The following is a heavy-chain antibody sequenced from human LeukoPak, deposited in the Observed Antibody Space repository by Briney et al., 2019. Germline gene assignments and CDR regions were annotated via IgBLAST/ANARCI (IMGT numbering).Heavy chain of an antibody. CDR2: ISSDSRFT. D-gene: IGHD2-8*02. Sequence: GGSLRLSCAASASTFTYYSMNWVRQAPGKGLEWVSLISSDSRFTYYAESVKGRFTISRDNGKMSLFLQMNRLRDEDTAVYYCARGGFTGHYFDIWGQGTLVTVAS. CDR1: ASTFTYYS. CDR3: ARGGFTGHYFDI. V-gene: IGHV3-21*01. J-gene: IGHJ4*02.